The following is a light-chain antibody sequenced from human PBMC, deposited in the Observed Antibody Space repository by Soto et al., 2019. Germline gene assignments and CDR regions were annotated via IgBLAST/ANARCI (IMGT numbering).Light chain of an antibody. V-gene: IGLV3-25*02. J-gene: IGLJ1*01. CDR3: QSADNSGTYPYV. CDR2: KDN. CDR1: ALPKQF. Sequence: SYELTQPPSVSVSPGQTARITCSGDALPKQFAYWYQQKPGQAPVLVMYKDNERPSGIPERFSGSSSGTTATLTISGVQAEDEADYYCQSADNSGTYPYVFGTGTKLTVL.